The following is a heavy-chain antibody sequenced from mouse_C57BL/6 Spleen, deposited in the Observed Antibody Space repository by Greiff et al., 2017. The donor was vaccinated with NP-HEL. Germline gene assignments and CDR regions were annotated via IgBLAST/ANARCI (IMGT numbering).Heavy chain of an antibody. D-gene: IGHD1-1*01. Sequence: VQLQQSGAELVRPGTSVKVSCKASGYAFTNYLIEWVKQRPGQGLEWIGVINPGSGGTNYNEKFKGKATLTADKSSSTAYMQLSSLTSEDSAVYVCARGDGSSYDYFDYWGQGTTLTVSS. CDR2: INPGSGGT. CDR3: ARGDGSSYDYFDY. J-gene: IGHJ2*01. V-gene: IGHV1-54*01. CDR1: GYAFTNYL.